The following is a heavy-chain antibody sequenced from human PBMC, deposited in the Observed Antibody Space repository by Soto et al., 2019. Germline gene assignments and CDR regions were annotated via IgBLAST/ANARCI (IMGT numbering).Heavy chain of an antibody. Sequence: GGSLRLSCAASGFTFDDYAMHWVRQAPGKGLEWVSLISGDGGSTYYADSVKGRFTISRDNSKDSLYLQMNSLRNEDTALYYCAKDLALGLYSSRSTWFDYWGQGTLVTVSS. V-gene: IGHV3-43*02. D-gene: IGHD6-13*01. CDR2: ISGDGGST. J-gene: IGHJ4*02. CDR1: GFTFDDYA. CDR3: AKDLALGLYSSRSTWFDY.